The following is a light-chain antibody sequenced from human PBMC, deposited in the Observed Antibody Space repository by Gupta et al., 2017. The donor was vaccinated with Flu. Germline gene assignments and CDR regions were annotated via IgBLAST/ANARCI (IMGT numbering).Light chain of an antibody. CDR1: QSVSSSY. CDR2: GAS. Sequence: ERATLSCRASQSVSSSYLAWYQQKPGQAPRLLIYGASSRATGIPDRFSGSGSGTDFTLTISRLEPEDFAVCYCQQYGSSSYTFGQGTKLEIK. V-gene: IGKV3-20*01. J-gene: IGKJ2*01. CDR3: QQYGSSSYT.